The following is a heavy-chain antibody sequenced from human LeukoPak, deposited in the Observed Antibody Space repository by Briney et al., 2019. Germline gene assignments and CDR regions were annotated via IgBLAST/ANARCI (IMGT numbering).Heavy chain of an antibody. CDR2: IIPIFGTA. CDR3: ARGLGFSSGYYYFDY. D-gene: IGHD3-22*01. Sequence: SVKVSCEASGGTFSSYAISWVRQAPGQGLEWMGGIIPIFGTANYAQKFQGRVTITADESTSTAYMELSSLRSEDTAVYYCARGLGFSSGYYYFDYWGQGTLVTVSS. V-gene: IGHV1-69*13. CDR1: GGTFSSYA. J-gene: IGHJ4*02.